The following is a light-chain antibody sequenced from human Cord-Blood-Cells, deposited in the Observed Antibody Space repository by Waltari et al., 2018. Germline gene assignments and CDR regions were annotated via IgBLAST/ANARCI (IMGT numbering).Light chain of an antibody. CDR3: QQSYSTPPT. CDR1: QDISND. J-gene: IGKJ1*01. CDR2: DAS. V-gene: IGKV1-39*01. Sequence: DIQMTQSPSSLSASVGDRATITCQASQDISNDLNWYQQKPGKAPKLLIYDASNLETGVPSRFSGSGSGTDFTLTISSLQPEDFATYYCQQSYSTPPTFGQGTKVEIK.